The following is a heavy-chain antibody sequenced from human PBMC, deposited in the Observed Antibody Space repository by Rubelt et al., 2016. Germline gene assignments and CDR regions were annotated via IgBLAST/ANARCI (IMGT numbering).Heavy chain of an antibody. V-gene: IGHV4-59*12. Sequence: QVQLQESGPGLVKPSETLSLTCTVSGDSISSYYWSWIRQPPGKGLEWIAYIFYSGSTNYNPSLKNRVTISVDTSKNQLSLKLSSVTAADTAVYYCATDVTAAGTVYYYAMDVWGPGTTVTVSS. D-gene: IGHD6-13*01. CDR2: IFYSGST. CDR3: ATDVTAAGTVYYYAMDV. CDR1: GDSISSYY. J-gene: IGHJ6*02.